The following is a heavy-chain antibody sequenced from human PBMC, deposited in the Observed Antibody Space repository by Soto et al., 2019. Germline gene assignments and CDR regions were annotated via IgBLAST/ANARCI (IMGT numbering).Heavy chain of an antibody. J-gene: IGHJ6*02. V-gene: IGHV4-31*03. CDR2: IYHSGTT. Sequence: QVQLQESGPGLVKPSETLSLSCNVSGGSISSDDFFWSWVRQHPARGLEWIGYIYHSGTTYYNPSLQTRTTLPVDTSETQFSLKLRSETAADTAVYFCARDEDPGSGLSGGMDVWGQGTAVTVS. CDR3: ARDEDPGSGLSGGMDV. D-gene: IGHD3-10*01. CDR1: GGSISSDDFF.